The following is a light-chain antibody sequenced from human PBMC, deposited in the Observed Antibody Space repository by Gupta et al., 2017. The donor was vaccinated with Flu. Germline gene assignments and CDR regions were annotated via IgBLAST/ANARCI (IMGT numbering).Light chain of an antibody. V-gene: IGKV3-15*01. CDR3: QQHNKWPLWT. Sequence: ERATLSCRASQTVGNNLSRYQQQPGRPARLLIYCASTRTTSIPARFIGSGSATDVTLTISSMQSEDFAVDYCQQHNKWPLWTFGQGTKVEIK. J-gene: IGKJ1*01. CDR2: CAS. CDR1: QTVGNN.